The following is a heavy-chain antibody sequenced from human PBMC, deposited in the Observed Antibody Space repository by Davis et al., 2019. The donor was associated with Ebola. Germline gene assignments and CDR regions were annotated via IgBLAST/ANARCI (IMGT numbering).Heavy chain of an antibody. CDR2: ISWNSGSI. D-gene: IGHD3-10*01. CDR1: GFTFDDYA. Sequence: SLKISCAASGFTFDDYAMHWVRHAPGKGLEWVSGISWNSGSIGYADSVKGRFTISRDNAKNSLYLQMNSLRAEDTAVYYCARDVTMVQGVIASWGQGTLVTVSS. CDR3: ARDVTMVQGVIAS. V-gene: IGHV3-9*01. J-gene: IGHJ5*02.